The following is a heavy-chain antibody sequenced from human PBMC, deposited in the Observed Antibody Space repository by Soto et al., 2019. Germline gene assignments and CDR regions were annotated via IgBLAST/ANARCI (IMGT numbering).Heavy chain of an antibody. Sequence: QVTLKESGPVVVKPTETLTLTCTVSGFSLSNARLGVSWIRQPPGKALEWLAHIFSNDEKSYSTSLSNRLTISKDTSKSQVVLTMTNVDPVDSGTYYCALINDCSRTYCYLASFDPWGQGTLVTVSS. J-gene: IGHJ5*02. CDR1: GFSLSNARLG. V-gene: IGHV2-26*01. CDR2: IFSNDEK. D-gene: IGHD2-2*01. CDR3: ALINDCSRTYCYLASFDP.